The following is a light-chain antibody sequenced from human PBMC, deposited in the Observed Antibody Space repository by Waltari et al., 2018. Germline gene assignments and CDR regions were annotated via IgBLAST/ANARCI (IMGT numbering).Light chain of an antibody. CDR3: CSYVTSRTFV. CDR2: EGN. Sequence: QSALTQPASVSGSPGQSITISCSGSSSDVDSYNLVSWYQQHPGKVPKLILYEGNKRPSGDYTRCSCSKAGDTASLTISGLQAEDEAAYYCCSYVTSRTFVFGGGTKVSVL. CDR1: SSDVDSYNL. J-gene: IGLJ2*01. V-gene: IGLV2-23*03.